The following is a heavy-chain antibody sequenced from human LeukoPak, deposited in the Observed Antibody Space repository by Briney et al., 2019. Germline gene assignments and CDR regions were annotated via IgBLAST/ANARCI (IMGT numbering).Heavy chain of an antibody. CDR1: GGSISSYY. CDR2: IYTSGIT. D-gene: IGHD1-26*01. CDR3: ARDSDTWYFDL. J-gene: IGHJ2*01. Sequence: SETLSLTCTVSGGSISSYYWSWIRQPPGKGLEWIGYIYTSGITNYNPSLKSRVTISVDTSKNHFFLKVSSVTAADTAVYYCARDSDTWYFDLWGRGTLVTVSS. V-gene: IGHV4-59*01.